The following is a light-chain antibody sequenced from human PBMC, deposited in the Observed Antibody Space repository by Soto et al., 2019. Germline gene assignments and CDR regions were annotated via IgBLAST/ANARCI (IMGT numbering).Light chain of an antibody. CDR2: EAS. J-gene: IGKJ1*01. Sequence: EIVSTQSPGTLSLSPGERATLSCRASQIVSSGYVAWYQQKPGQAPKLLIYEASSRAAGTPDRFSGSGSGTDYTLTISRLEPEDFAVYFCHQYGTPPQTFGQGTKVDIK. CDR1: QIVSSGY. V-gene: IGKV3-20*01. CDR3: HQYGTPPQT.